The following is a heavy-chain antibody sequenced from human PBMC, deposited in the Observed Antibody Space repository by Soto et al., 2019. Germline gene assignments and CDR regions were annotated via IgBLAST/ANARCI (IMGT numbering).Heavy chain of an antibody. V-gene: IGHV4-59*08. J-gene: IGHJ4*02. D-gene: IGHD3-9*01. CDR3: ALGYDILTGFDY. Sequence: SETLSLTCTVSGGSISSYYWSWIRQPPGKGLEWIGYIYYSGSTNYNPSLKSRVTISVDTSKNQFSLKLSSVTAADTAVYYCALGYDILTGFDYWGQGTLVTVS. CDR2: IYYSGST. CDR1: GGSISSYY.